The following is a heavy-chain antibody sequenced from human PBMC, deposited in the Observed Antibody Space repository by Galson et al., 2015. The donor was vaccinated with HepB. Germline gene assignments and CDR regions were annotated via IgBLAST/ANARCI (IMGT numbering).Heavy chain of an antibody. CDR3: ARGVLLWSGPGGLDV. D-gene: IGHD3-10*01. CDR1: GGSITSSNYC. V-gene: IGHV4-61*02. J-gene: IGHJ6*02. CDR2: IYSSGIT. Sequence: TLSLSCTVAGGSITSSNYCWTWIRQPAGKGLEWIGRIYSSGITNYHPSLKSRVTISVDTSKKQLSLKLTSVTAADPAVYYCARGVLLWSGPGGLDVWGQGTTVTISS.